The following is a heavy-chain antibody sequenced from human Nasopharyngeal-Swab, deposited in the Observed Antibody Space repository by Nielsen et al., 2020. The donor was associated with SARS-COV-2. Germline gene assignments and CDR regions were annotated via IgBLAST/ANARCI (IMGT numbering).Heavy chain of an antibody. CDR3: AKDYYDTLADYYGPDF. J-gene: IGHJ4*02. CDR2: ISSDGSNK. V-gene: IGHV3-30*18. CDR1: GFSFSSYG. Sequence: GESLKISCEASGFSFSSYGMHWVRQAPGKGLEWVTVISSDGSNKYYADSVKGRFTISRDNSKNTLYLLMSSLRAEDTAVYYCAKDYYDTLADYYGPDFWGQGTLVTVSS. D-gene: IGHD3-9*01.